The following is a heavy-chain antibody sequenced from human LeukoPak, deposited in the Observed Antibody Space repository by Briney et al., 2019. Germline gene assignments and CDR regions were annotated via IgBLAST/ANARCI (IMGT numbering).Heavy chain of an antibody. CDR3: ARDCSGGSCYGAFDI. CDR1: GASIRSGDYY. V-gene: IGHV4-30-4*01. CDR2: IYDSGNT. Sequence: SETLSLTCTVSGASIRSGDYYWSWIRQPPGKGLEWIGYIYDSGNTHYNPSLKSRITISVDTPENRFSLKLSSVTATDTAVYYCARDCSGGSCYGAFDIWGQGTMVTVSS. D-gene: IGHD2-15*01. J-gene: IGHJ3*02.